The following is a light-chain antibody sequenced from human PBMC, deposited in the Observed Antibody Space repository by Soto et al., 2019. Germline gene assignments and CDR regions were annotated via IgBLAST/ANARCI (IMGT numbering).Light chain of an antibody. V-gene: IGKV3-15*01. Sequence: EIVLTQSPGTLSLSPGERATLSCRASQSVSSSYLAWYQQKPGQAPRLLIYGASSRATDIPARFSGSGSGTEFTLTIISLQYDDHAVYYCHQYNSWPPGTFGQGTKVAIK. CDR2: GAS. CDR3: HQYNSWPPGT. CDR1: QSVSSSY. J-gene: IGKJ2*01.